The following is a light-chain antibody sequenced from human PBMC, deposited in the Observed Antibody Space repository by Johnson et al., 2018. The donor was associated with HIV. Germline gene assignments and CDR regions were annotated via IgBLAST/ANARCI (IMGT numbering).Light chain of an antibody. V-gene: IGLV1-51*02. CDR2: RNN. CDR3: RTWDSSLSGYV. Sequence: QSVLTQPPSVSAAPGQKVTISCSGSSSNIGNNYVSWYQQLPGTAPKLLIYRNNQRPSGVPDRFSGSKSGTSATLGITGLQTGDEADYYCRTWDSSLSGYVFGAGTKITV. CDR1: SSNIGNNY. J-gene: IGLJ1*01.